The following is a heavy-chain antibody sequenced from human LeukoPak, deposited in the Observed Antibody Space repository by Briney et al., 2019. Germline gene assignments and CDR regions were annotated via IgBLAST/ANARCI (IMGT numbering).Heavy chain of an antibody. D-gene: IGHD3-3*01. CDR2: INPNSGGT. V-gene: IGHV1-2*02. CDR3: ARVFLGDFWSGYLS. CDR1: GYTFTGYY. Sequence: ASVKVSCKASGYTFTGYYIHWVRQAPGQGLEWMGWINPNSGGTNYAQKFQGRVTMTRDTSISTAYMELSRLRSDDTAVYYCARVFLGDFWSGYLSWGQGTLVTVSS. J-gene: IGHJ4*02.